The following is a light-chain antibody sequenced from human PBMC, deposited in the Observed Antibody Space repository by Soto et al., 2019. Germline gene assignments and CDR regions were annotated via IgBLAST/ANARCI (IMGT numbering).Light chain of an antibody. V-gene: IGLV1-44*01. J-gene: IGLJ2*01. CDR1: SSNIGRNS. CDR3: AAWDDNLNGVV. Sequence: QSVLTQPPSASGTPGQRVTISCSGGSSNIGRNSVNWYQQFPGMAPKLLIYSNTQRPSGVPDRFSGSKSGTSASLAISGLKSEDESDYYCAAWDDNLNGVVFGGGTKLTVL. CDR2: SNT.